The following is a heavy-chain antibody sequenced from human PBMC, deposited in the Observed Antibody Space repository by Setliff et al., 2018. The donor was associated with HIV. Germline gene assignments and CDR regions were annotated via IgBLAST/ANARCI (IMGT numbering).Heavy chain of an antibody. CDR2: IYYTGVP. CDR1: GTSINSHY. V-gene: IGHV4-59*11. Sequence: SETLSLTCTVSGTSINSHYWSWIRQTPGKGLQWIGLIYYTGVPTYNPSLEGRITMSVDRSKNQFSLRLTSVTPADTAIYYCAREDGSNSHDTFEIWGQGILVTVSS. D-gene: IGHD1-1*01. CDR3: AREDGSNSHDTFEI. J-gene: IGHJ3*02.